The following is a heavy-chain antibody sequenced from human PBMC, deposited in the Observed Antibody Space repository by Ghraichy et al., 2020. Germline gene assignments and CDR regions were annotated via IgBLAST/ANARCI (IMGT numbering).Heavy chain of an antibody. D-gene: IGHD4-17*01. CDR1: GDRFTTYW. J-gene: IGHJ4*02. V-gene: IGHV5-10-1*01. CDR3: SCSYGDYVDVGGY. CDR2: IDPRDSYI. Sequence: GGSLRLSCKGSGDRFTTYWINWVRQMPGKGLEWIGRIDPRDSYINQNPSFEGHVTLSVDKTLSTAYLQWASLKASDTAMYFCSCSYGDYVDVGGYWGQGTLVTVSS.